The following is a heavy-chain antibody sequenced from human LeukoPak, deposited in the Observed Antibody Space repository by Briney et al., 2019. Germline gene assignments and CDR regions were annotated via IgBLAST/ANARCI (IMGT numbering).Heavy chain of an antibody. Sequence: ASVKVSCKASGYTFTGYYIHWVRQAPGQGLEWMGWINPNSGGTNYAQKFQGRVTMTRDTSISTAYMELSRLRSDDTAVYYCARGSRVGYQLLYERVNEGNWFDPWGQGTLVTVSS. CDR1: GYTFTGYY. V-gene: IGHV1-2*02. J-gene: IGHJ5*02. CDR3: ARGSRVGYQLLYERVNEGNWFDP. D-gene: IGHD2-2*02. CDR2: INPNSGGT.